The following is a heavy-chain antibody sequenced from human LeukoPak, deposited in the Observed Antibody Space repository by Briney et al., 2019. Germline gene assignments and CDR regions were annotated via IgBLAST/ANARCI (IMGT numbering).Heavy chain of an antibody. Sequence: ETLSLTCVVYGGSFSGYYWSWVRQAPGKGLEWVSSISGSGGSTYYADSVKGRFTISRDNSKNTLYLQMNSLRVEDTAVYYCAKGSDSYYFDYWGQGTLVTVSS. CDR3: AKGSDSYYFDY. J-gene: IGHJ4*02. CDR2: ISGSGGST. V-gene: IGHV3-23*01. CDR1: GGSFSGYY.